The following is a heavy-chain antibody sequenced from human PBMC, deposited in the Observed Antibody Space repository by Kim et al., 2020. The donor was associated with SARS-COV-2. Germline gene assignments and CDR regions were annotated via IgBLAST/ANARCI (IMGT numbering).Heavy chain of an antibody. CDR3: ARSGWTTARGGYYYYGMDV. D-gene: IGHD6-19*01. V-gene: IGHV1-69*13. J-gene: IGHJ6*02. CDR2: IIPIFGTA. Sequence: SVKVSCKASGGTFSSYAISWVRQAPGQGLEWMGGIIPIFGTANYAQKFQGRVTITADESTSTAYMELSSLRSEDTAVYYCARSGWTTARGGYYYYGMDVWGQGTTVTVSS. CDR1: GGTFSSYA.